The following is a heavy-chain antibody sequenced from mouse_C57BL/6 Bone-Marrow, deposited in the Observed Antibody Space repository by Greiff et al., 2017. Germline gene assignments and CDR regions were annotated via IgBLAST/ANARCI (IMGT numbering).Heavy chain of an antibody. D-gene: IGHD1-1*01. CDR2: LNPYNGGT. Sequence: EVKLVESGPVLVKPGASVKMSCKASGYTFTDYYMNWVKQSHGKSLEWIGVLNPYNGGTSYNQKFKGKATLTVDKSSSTAYMELHSLTSEDSAVYYCARLLPYWYFDVWGTGTTVTVSS. V-gene: IGHV1-19*01. CDR1: GYTFTDYY. CDR3: ARLLPYWYFDV. J-gene: IGHJ1*03.